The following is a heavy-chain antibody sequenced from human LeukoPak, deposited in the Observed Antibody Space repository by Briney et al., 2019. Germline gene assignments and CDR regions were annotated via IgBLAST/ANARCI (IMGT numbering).Heavy chain of an antibody. CDR2: INWNGGST. D-gene: IGHD2-15*01. CDR3: ARELRGGSGGSCYDY. CDR1: GFTFDDYG. J-gene: IGHJ4*02. V-gene: IGHV3-20*04. Sequence: GGSLRLSCAASGFTFDDYGMSWVRQAPGKGLEWVSGINWNGGSTGYADSVKGRFTISRDNAKNSLYLQLNSLRAEDTALYYCARELRGGSGGSCYDYWGQGTLVTVSS.